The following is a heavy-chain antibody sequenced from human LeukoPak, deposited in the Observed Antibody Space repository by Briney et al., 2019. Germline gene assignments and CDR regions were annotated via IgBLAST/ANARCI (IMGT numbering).Heavy chain of an antibody. V-gene: IGHV4-39*07. J-gene: IGHJ3*02. CDR1: GGSISSSSYY. D-gene: IGHD1-26*01. Sequence: SETLSLTCTVSGGSISSSSYYWGWIRQPPGKGLEWIGSIYYSGSTYYNPSLKSRVTISVDTSKNQFSLKLSSVTAADTAVYYCARAVGATTIRMDAFDIWGQGTMVTVSS. CDR3: ARAVGATTIRMDAFDI. CDR2: IYYSGST.